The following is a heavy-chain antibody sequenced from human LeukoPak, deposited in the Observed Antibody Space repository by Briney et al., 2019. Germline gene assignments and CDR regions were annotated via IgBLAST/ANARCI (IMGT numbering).Heavy chain of an antibody. D-gene: IGHD1-26*01. V-gene: IGHV4-4*02. Sequence: PSETLSLTCTVSGGSISSSNWWSWVRQPPGKGLEWIGEIYHSGSTNYNPSLKSRVTISVDKSKNQFSLKLSSVTAADTAVYYCARSPSGSSSRWFDPWGQGTLVTVSS. J-gene: IGHJ5*02. CDR1: GGSISSSNW. CDR2: IYHSGST. CDR3: ARSPSGSSSRWFDP.